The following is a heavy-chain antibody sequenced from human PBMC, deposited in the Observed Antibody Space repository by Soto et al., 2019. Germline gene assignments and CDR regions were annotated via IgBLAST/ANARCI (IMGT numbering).Heavy chain of an antibody. CDR1: GFTFSSYA. D-gene: IGHD2-21*02. Sequence: GGSLRLSCAASGFTFSSYAMSWVRQAPGKGLEWVSAISGSGGSTYYADSVKGRFTISRDNSKNTLYLQMNSLRAEDTAVYYCAKLGEKNIVVVTPDAFDIWGQGTMVTVSS. V-gene: IGHV3-23*01. J-gene: IGHJ3*02. CDR2: ISGSGGST. CDR3: AKLGEKNIVVVTPDAFDI.